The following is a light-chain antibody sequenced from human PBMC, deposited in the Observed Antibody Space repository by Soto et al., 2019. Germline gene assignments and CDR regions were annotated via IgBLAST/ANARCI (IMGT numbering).Light chain of an antibody. V-gene: IGLV1-40*01. CDR2: ENN. CDR1: SSNIGAGYE. J-gene: IGLJ1*01. CDR3: QSYDSSLSGYV. Sequence: QSVLTQPPSVSEAPGQRVTISCTGSSSNIGAGYEAHWYQQVPGTAPKLLIYENNNRPSGVPDRFSGSKSGTSASLAITGVQAEYEAEYYCQSYDSSLSGYVFGTGTKVTVL.